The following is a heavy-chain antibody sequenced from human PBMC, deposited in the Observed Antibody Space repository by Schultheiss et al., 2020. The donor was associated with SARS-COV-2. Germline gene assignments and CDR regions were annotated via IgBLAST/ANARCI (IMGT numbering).Heavy chain of an antibody. D-gene: IGHD1-26*01. J-gene: IGHJ6*02. Sequence: SETLSLTCSVSGDSVSSGDFYCSWIRQPPGKGLEWIGYTYYSGDTHYNPSLKSRATISVDTAKNQFSLQLSSVTAADTAVYYCARDLGSPYYYYYGMDVWGQGTTVTVSS. CDR3: ARDLGSPYYYYYGMDV. CDR2: TYYSGDT. V-gene: IGHV4-30-4*01. CDR1: GDSVSSGDFY.